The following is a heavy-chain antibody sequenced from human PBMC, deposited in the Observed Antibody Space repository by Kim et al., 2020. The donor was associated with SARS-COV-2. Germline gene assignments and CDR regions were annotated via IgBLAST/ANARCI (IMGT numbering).Heavy chain of an antibody. V-gene: IGHV1-2*06. CDR1: GYTFIGYY. D-gene: IGHD3-22*01. CDR2: INPNSGDT. Sequence: ASVKVSCKASGYTFIGYYMHWLRQAPGQGLEWMGRINPNSGDTHFAQKFQGRVTMTRDTSISTASMELSSLRSDDTAVYYCARGAPFSYDSSGYLDYWGQGTLLTVSS. J-gene: IGHJ4*02. CDR3: ARGAPFSYDSSGYLDY.